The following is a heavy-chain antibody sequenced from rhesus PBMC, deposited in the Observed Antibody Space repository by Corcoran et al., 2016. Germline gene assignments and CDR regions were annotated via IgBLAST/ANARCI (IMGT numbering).Heavy chain of an antibody. D-gene: IGHD6-19*01. CDR1: GGSISDSYY. V-gene: IGHV4S9*01. Sequence: QVQLQDSGPGLVTPSDTLSLTFAVSGGSISDSYYWNWIRQPPGKGLEWIGIIYGNRASTYYNPSRKSRVTISKDTSKNQFFLKRSSVTAADTAVYYCARTPRSYSSSYFDYWGQGVLVTVSS. CDR3: ARTPRSYSSSYFDY. CDR2: IYGNRAST. J-gene: IGHJ4*01.